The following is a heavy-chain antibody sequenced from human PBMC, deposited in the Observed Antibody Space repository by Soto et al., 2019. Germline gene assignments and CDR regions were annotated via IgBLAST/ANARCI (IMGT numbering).Heavy chain of an antibody. Sequence: GGSLRLSCAASGFTFINAWMSWVRQAPGKGLEWVGRIKSKTDGGTTDYAAPVKGRFTISRDDSKNTLYLQMNSLKTEDTAVYYCTTDGVLAAAGGYYYYGMDVWGQGTTVTVSS. D-gene: IGHD6-13*01. V-gene: IGHV3-15*01. J-gene: IGHJ6*02. CDR2: IKSKTDGGTT. CDR1: GFTFINAW. CDR3: TTDGVLAAAGGYYYYGMDV.